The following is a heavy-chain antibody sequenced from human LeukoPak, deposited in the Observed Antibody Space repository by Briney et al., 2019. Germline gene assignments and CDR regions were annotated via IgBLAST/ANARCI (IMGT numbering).Heavy chain of an antibody. CDR2: INHSGST. CDR3: ARHLRRGPYSIVVVPAAMSRGFDP. Sequence: SETLSLTCTVSGDSISSGDYYWSWIRQPPGKGLEWIGEINHSGSTNYNPSLKSRVTISVDTSKNQFSLKLSSVTAADTAVYYCARHLRRGPYSIVVVPAAMSRGFDPWGQGTLVTVSS. J-gene: IGHJ5*02. CDR1: GDSISSGDYY. D-gene: IGHD2-2*01. V-gene: IGHV4-39*01.